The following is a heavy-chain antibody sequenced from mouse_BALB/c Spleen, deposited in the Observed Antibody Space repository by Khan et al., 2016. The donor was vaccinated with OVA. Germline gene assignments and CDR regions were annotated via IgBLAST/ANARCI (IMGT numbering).Heavy chain of an antibody. CDR2: INTYTGEP. V-gene: IGHV9-1*02. Sequence: QIQLVQSGPELKKPGETVKISCKASGYTFTNYGMNWVKQAPGKGLKWMGWINTYTGEPTYADDFKGRFVFSLETSASPAYLKKSNRKNEDMTTYLCARICSDWYNDVWGEGTTGNVSS. CDR1: GYTFTNYG. J-gene: IGHJ1*01. CDR3: ARICSDWYNDV.